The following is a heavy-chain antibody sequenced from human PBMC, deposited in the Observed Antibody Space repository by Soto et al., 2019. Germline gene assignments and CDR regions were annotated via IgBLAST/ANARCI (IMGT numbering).Heavy chain of an antibody. J-gene: IGHJ3*02. D-gene: IGHD3-22*01. CDR1: GYVFTDFS. CDR3: ARDTEDYDHRGYVFRAALDI. Sequence: QVQLVQSGAEVKKPGASVKVSCTTSGYVFTDFSIHWVRQAPGQGLEWMGSINPNRGGTNYAPKFRGRVTMTRDTSIDAAYMELSRLTSDDTSVYYCARDTEDYDHRGYVFRAALDIWGPGTLVTGSS. V-gene: IGHV1-2*02. CDR2: INPNRGGT.